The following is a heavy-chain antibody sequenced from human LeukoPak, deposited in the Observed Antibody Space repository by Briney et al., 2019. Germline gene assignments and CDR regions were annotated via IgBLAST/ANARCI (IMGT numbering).Heavy chain of an antibody. CDR1: GFTFSSYA. V-gene: IGHV3-30-3*01. CDR3: ACDYYDSSGYSEPYDY. CDR2: ISYDGSNK. J-gene: IGHJ4*02. D-gene: IGHD3-22*01. Sequence: GGSLRLSCAASGFTFSSYAMHWVRQAPGKGLEWVAVISYDGSNKYYADSVKGRFTISRDNSKNTLYLQMNSLRAEDTAVYYCACDYYDSSGYSEPYDYWGQGTLVTVSS.